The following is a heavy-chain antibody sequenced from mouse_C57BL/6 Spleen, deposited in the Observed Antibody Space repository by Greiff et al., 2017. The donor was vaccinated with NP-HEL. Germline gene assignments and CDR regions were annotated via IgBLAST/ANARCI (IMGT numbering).Heavy chain of an antibody. CDR1: GSAFSISW. CDR2: IYPGDGDP. D-gene: IGHD1-1*02. Sequence: QLQPSGPVLVPPGASVKLSCTASGSAFSISWMYWVPQTPGKGLEWIGRIYPGDGDPTYNGTFTGKDTLTADKSTSTAYMQLSSLPSEDSAGDFGARCYYAERRGWYFDDWGTGTTVTVSS. CDR3: ARCYYAERRGWYFDD. V-gene: IGHV1-82*01. J-gene: IGHJ1*03.